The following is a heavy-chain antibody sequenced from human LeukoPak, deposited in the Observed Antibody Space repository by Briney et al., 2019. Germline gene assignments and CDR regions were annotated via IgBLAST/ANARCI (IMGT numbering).Heavy chain of an antibody. J-gene: IGHJ4*02. CDR2: TNPNSGKT. D-gene: IGHD3-22*01. CDR3: ARGLDHYDTSDYPILRH. Sequence: ASVKVSCKASENTFSNFEFNWVRQATGQGLEWMGWTNPNSGKTGYAQDFQGRVTMTRDTSISTAYMEPSSLRSEDTAVYYCARGLDHYDTSDYPILRHWGQGTLVTVSS. V-gene: IGHV1-8*01. CDR1: ENTFSNFE.